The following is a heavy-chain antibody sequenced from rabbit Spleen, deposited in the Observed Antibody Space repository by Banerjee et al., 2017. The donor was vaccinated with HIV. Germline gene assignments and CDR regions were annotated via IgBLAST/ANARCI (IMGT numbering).Heavy chain of an antibody. CDR2: INGGSNGGT. Sequence: QSLEESGGDLVKPGASLTLTCTASGFSFSSSAYMCWVRQAPGKGLEWIARINGGSNGGTHYATWAKGRFTISKTSSTTVTLQMSSLTAADTATYFCARGDDWGLWGQGTLVTVS. V-gene: IGHV1S40*01. CDR1: GFSFSSSAY. D-gene: IGHD2-1*01. CDR3: ARGDDWGL. J-gene: IGHJ3*01.